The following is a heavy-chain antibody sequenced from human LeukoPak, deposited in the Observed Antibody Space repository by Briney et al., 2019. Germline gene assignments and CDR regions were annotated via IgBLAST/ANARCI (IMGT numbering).Heavy chain of an antibody. CDR2: FIPTFGTP. D-gene: IGHD4-11*01. Sequence: GSSVKVSCKTSGATFSNYTISWVRQAPGQGLEWMGGFIPTFGTPNYAQKLQGRVTITADESTNPDYMVLTYLRSEDTAVYYCARPKPLRGGKAHTADYYFDLWGRGTLVTVSS. CDR1: GATFSNYT. CDR3: ARPKPLRGGKAHTADYYFDL. J-gene: IGHJ2*01. V-gene: IGHV1-69*01.